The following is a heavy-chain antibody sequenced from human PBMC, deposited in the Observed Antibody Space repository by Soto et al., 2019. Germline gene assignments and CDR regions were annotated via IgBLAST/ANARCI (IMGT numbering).Heavy chain of an antibody. J-gene: IGHJ3*02. D-gene: IGHD2-15*01. CDR1: GFTFSSYW. CDR3: AGCRGGSPSDDAFDI. Sequence: EVQLVESGGGLVQPGGSLRLSGAASGFTFSSYWMSWVRQAPGKGLEWVANIKQDGSEKYYVDSVKGRFTISRDNAKKALYLQMNSLRAEDTAVYYCAGCRGGSPSDDAFDIWGHGTMVTVSS. CDR2: IKQDGSEK. V-gene: IGHV3-7*03.